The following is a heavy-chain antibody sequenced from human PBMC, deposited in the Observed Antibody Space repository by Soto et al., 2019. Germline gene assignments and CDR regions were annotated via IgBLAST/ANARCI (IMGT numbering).Heavy chain of an antibody. J-gene: IGHJ5*02. CDR2: IIPIFGTA. D-gene: IGHD6-19*01. Sequence: QVQLVQSGAEVKKPGSSVKVSCKASGGTFSSYAISWVRQAPGQGLEWMGGIIPIFGTANYAQKFQRRVTITAVESTSTAYMELSSLRSEDTAVYYCARDQSGAVAVTEWFDPWGQGTLVTVSS. CDR1: GGTFSSYA. V-gene: IGHV1-69*01. CDR3: ARDQSGAVAVTEWFDP.